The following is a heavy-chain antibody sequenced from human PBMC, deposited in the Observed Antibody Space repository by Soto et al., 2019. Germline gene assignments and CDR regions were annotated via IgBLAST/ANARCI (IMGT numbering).Heavy chain of an antibody. V-gene: IGHV4-61*01. CDR3: ARVPDV. CDR1: GGSITSATYY. CDR2: INHSGST. J-gene: IGHJ6*02. Sequence: PSETLSLTCTVSGGSITSATYYWSWIRQPPGKGLEWIGEINHSGSTNYNPSLKSRVTISVDTSKNQFSLKLSSVTAADTAVYYCARVPDVWGQGTTVTVSS.